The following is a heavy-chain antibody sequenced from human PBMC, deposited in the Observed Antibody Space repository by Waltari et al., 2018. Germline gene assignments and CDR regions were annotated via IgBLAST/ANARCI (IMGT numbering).Heavy chain of an antibody. CDR2: IIPIFGTA. V-gene: IGHV1-69*01. J-gene: IGHJ4*02. CDR3: ARPSGRREMATIHFDY. CDR1: GGTFSSSP. Sequence: QVQRVQSGAEVKKPGSSVQVPCKASGGTFSSSPIRWVRQAPGQGLERMGGIIPIFGTANYAQKFQGSVTITADESTSTAYMELSSLRSEDTAVYYCARPSGRREMATIHFDYWGQGTLVTVSS. D-gene: IGHD5-12*01.